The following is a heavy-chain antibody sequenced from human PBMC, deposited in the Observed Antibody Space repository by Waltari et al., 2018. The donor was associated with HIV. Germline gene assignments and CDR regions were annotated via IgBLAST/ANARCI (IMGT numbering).Heavy chain of an antibody. V-gene: IGHV4-34*01. D-gene: IGHD6-19*01. Sequence: QVQLHQWGAGLLKPSETLYLTCAVYGGSFSGYYWSWVRQPPGKGLEWIGEINHSGTTNYNPALKGRVTISVDTSKNQFSLKVNSVTAADTALYFCARVGTGWDGSFHYYGMDVWGQGTAVAVSS. CDR3: ARVGTGWDGSFHYYGMDV. J-gene: IGHJ6*02. CDR1: GGSFSGYY. CDR2: INHSGTT.